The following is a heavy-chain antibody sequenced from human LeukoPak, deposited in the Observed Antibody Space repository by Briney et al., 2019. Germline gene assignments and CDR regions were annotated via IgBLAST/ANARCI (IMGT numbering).Heavy chain of an antibody. V-gene: IGHV4-39*07. D-gene: IGHD3-10*01. J-gene: IGHJ5*02. CDR1: GGSISSSSYY. CDR2: INHSGST. CDR3: ARKRLLWFGESLNNWFDP. Sequence: SETLSLTCTVSGGSISSSSYYWGWIRQPPGKGLEWIGEINHSGSTNYNPSLKSRVTISVDTSKNQFSLKLSSVTAADTAVYYCARKRLLWFGESLNNWFDPWGQGTLVTVSS.